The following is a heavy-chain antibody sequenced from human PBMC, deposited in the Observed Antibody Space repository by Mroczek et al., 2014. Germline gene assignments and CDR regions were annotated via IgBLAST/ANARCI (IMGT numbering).Heavy chain of an antibody. CDR2: INHSGST. CDR3: ARGLPFEYSSSESHYYGMDV. V-gene: IGHV4-34*01. J-gene: IGHJ6*02. CDR1: GGSFSGYY. D-gene: IGHD6-6*01. Sequence: QVQLQQWGAGLLKPSETLSLTCAVYGGSFSGYYWSWIRQPPGKGLEWIGEINHSGSTNYNPSLKSRVTISVDTSKNQFSLKLSSVTAADTAVYYCARGLPFEYSSSESHYYGMDVWGQGTTVTVSS.